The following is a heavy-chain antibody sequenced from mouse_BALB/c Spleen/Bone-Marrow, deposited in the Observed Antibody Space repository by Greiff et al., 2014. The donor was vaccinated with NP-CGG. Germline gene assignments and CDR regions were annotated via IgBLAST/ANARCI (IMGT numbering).Heavy chain of an antibody. CDR1: GYAFTNYL. CDR2: INPGSGGT. D-gene: IGHD3-3*01. Sequence: QVTLKESGAELVRPGTSVKVSCKASGYAFTNYLIEWVKQRPGQGLEWIGMINPGSGGTNYNEKFKGKATLTADKSSSTAYMQLRSLTSDDSAVYFCARRDGSYFDYWGQGTTLTVSS. V-gene: IGHV1-54*01. CDR3: ARRDGSYFDY. J-gene: IGHJ2*01.